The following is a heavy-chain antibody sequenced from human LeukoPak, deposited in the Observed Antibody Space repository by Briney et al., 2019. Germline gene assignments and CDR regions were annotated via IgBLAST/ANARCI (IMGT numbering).Heavy chain of an antibody. V-gene: IGHV1-8*01. CDR1: GYTFTSYD. CDR3: AKDWGNWGGYFDY. Sequence: ASVKVSCKASGYTFTSYDINWVRQATGQGLEWMGWMNPNSGNTGYAQKFQGRVTMTRNTSISTAYMELSSLRSEDTAVYYCAKDWGNWGGYFDYWGQGTLVTVSS. D-gene: IGHD7-27*01. J-gene: IGHJ4*02. CDR2: MNPNSGNT.